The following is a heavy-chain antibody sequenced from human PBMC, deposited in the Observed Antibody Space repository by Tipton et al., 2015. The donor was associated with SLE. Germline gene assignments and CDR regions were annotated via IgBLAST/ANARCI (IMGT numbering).Heavy chain of an antibody. CDR1: GGSMSSSY. J-gene: IGHJ2*01. CDR3: AKADGVVGGQVPYWYFDL. Sequence: TLSLTCTVSGGSMSSSYWNWIRQSPGKGLEWIGYIHYSGTVNYSPFLKSRVTISVDTSKKEFSLKLTSVTTADTAMYYCAKADGVVGGQVPYWYFDLWGRGTLVTVSS. CDR2: IHYSGTV. D-gene: IGHD1-26*01. V-gene: IGHV4-59*01.